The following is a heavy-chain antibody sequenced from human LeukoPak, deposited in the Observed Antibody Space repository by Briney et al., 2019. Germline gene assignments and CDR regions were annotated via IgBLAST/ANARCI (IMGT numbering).Heavy chain of an antibody. J-gene: IGHJ4*02. V-gene: IGHV4-61*02. CDR3: ARGAAMAPLDY. CDR2: VYTSGST. D-gene: IGHD5-18*01. Sequence: SETLSLTCTVSGGSISRGSYYWSWIRQPAGKGLEWIGRVYTSGSTNYNPSLKSRVTISVDTSKNQFSLKLSSVTAADTAVYYCARGAAMAPLDYWGQGTLVTVSS. CDR1: GGSISRGSYY.